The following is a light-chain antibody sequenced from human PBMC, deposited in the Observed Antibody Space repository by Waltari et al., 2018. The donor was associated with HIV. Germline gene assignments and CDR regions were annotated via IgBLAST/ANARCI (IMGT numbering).Light chain of an antibody. J-gene: IGKJ3*01. Sequence: IQMTQSPSFLAASVGDRVTITCRASQNIKLYLNWYQQKPGEAPRLLIYTASSLQSWVPSRFIGSASGTNFTLTISSLHPEDYATYYCQQAYSGPFVFGPGTKVEVK. CDR3: QQAYSGPFV. CDR1: QNIKLY. V-gene: IGKV1-39*01. CDR2: TAS.